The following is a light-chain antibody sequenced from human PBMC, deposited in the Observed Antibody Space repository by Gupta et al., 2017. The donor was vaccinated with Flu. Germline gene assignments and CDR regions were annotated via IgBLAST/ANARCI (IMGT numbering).Light chain of an antibody. CDR3: QQSGSSPWT. J-gene: IGKJ1*01. CDR1: QSISSSF. CDR2: GAS. V-gene: IGKV3-20*01. Sequence: RASQSISSSFLAWYQQKPGQAPRLLIYGASRRATGIPDRFSGSGSGTDFTLTISRLEPADFAVYYCQQSGSSPWTFGQGTTVEVK.